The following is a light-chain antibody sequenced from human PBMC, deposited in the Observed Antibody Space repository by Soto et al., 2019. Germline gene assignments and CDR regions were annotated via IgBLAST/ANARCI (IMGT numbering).Light chain of an antibody. CDR2: NAS. J-gene: IGKJ4*01. Sequence: EIGISLSPGSLAFFPWEIATLSCRASQSVSSYLAWYQQKPGQAPRLLIYNASTRATGIPARFSGSGSGTEFILTISSLQSEDFAVYYCQQYSKWPLTFGGGTKVDIK. CDR3: QQYSKWPLT. CDR1: QSVSSY. V-gene: IGKV3-15*01.